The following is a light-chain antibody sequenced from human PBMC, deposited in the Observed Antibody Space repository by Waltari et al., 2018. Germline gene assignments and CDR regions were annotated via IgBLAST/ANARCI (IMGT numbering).Light chain of an antibody. CDR1: QSVTRN. Sequence: DIAMTQSPATLSLSPGERATLSCRASQSVTRNLAWYQQKPGQPPRLLIYGVSSRATGIPDRFTGSGSGMEFTLTISSLEPEEVGIYHCQQSIQWPYTFGQGTKVEIK. CDR3: QQSIQWPYT. CDR2: GVS. J-gene: IGKJ2*01. V-gene: IGKV3D-15*01.